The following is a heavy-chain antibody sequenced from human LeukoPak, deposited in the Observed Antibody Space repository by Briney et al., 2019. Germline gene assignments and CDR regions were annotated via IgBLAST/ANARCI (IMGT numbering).Heavy chain of an antibody. CDR3: ARGDTAMGSFRPYYFDY. Sequence: ASVKVSCKASEYTFTGYYMHWVRQAPGQGLEWMGWISAYNGNTNYAQKLQGRVAMTTDTSTSTAYMELRSLRSDDTAVYYCARGDTAMGSFRPYYFDYWGQGTLVTVSS. CDR2: ISAYNGNT. D-gene: IGHD5-18*01. J-gene: IGHJ4*02. CDR1: EYTFTGYY. V-gene: IGHV1-18*04.